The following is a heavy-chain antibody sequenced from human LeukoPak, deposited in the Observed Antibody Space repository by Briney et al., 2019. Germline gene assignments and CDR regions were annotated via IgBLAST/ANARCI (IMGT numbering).Heavy chain of an antibody. J-gene: IGHJ4*02. CDR3: AKGSGRSGSNGYQDF. Sequence: PGGSLRLSCAGSGFTFSSYAMSWVRQAPGKGLEWVSAISGSGDSTYYADSVKGRFTISRDNSKNTLYLQINSLRAEDTAVYYCAKGSGRSGSNGYQDFWGQGTLVTVSS. CDR1: GFTFSSYA. CDR2: ISGSGDST. D-gene: IGHD3-22*01. V-gene: IGHV3-23*01.